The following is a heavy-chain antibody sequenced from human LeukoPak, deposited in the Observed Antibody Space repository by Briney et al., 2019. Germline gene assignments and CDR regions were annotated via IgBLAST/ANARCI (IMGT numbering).Heavy chain of an antibody. V-gene: IGHV3-23*01. CDR1: GFTFTNAW. CDR2: ISGSGGST. D-gene: IGHD3-10*01. CDR3: AGRGSGSYFDY. J-gene: IGHJ4*02. Sequence: GGSLRLSCEASGFTFTNAWMNWVRQAPGKGLEWVSAISGSGGSTYYADSVKGRFTISRDNSKNTLYLQMHSLRAEDTAVYYCAGRGSGSYFDYWGQGTLVTVSS.